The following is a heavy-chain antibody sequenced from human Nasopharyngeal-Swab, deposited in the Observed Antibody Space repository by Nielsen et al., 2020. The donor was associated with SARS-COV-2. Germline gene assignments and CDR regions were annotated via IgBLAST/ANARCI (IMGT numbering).Heavy chain of an antibody. CDR2: IYYSGRT. Sequence: SETLSPTVTAPGGSTSSSSYYWGWFRQPPGEGLEWIGSIYYSGRTYYNPSLKSRVTISVDTSKNQFSLKLRSVTAADTAVYYCARLVSGWYEVEYWGQGTLVTVSS. J-gene: IGHJ4*02. V-gene: IGHV4-39*01. D-gene: IGHD6-19*01. CDR3: ARLVSGWYEVEY. CDR1: GGSTSSSSYY.